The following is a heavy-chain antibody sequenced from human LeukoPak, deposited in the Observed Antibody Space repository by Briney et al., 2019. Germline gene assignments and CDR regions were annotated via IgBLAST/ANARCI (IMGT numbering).Heavy chain of an antibody. CDR3: AKRGIAAAGTSFYFDY. D-gene: IGHD6-13*01. V-gene: IGHV3-23*01. CDR1: GFTFSSYA. CDR2: ISGSGGNT. J-gene: IGHJ4*02. Sequence: AGGSLRLSCAASGFTFSSYAMSWVRQAPGKGLEWVSSISGSGGNTFYADSVKGRFTISRDNSKNTLYLQMNSLRAEDTAVYYCAKRGIAAAGTSFYFDYWGQGTLVTVSS.